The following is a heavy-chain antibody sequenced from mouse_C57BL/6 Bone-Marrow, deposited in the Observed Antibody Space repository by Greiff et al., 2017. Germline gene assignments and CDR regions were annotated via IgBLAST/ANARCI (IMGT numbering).Heavy chain of an antibody. V-gene: IGHV14-4*01. CDR3: TTHYKDY. J-gene: IGHJ2*01. D-gene: IGHD2-12*01. Sequence: VQLQQSGAELVRPGASVKLSCTASGFNIKDDYMHWVKQRPEQGLEWIGWIDPENGDTEYASKFQGKATITADTSSNTAYLQLSSLTSEDTAVYSCTTHYKDYWGQGTTLTVSS. CDR2: IDPENGDT. CDR1: GFNIKDDY.